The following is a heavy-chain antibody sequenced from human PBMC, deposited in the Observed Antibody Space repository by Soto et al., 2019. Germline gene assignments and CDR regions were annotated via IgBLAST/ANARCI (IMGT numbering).Heavy chain of an antibody. CDR2: INPNSGGT. J-gene: IGHJ4*02. V-gene: IGHV1-2*02. D-gene: IGHD6-6*01. Sequence: GASVKVSCKASGGTFSSYAISWVRQAPGQGLEWMGWINPNSGGTNYAQKFQGRVTMTRDTSISTAYMELSRLRSDDTAVYYCAREGSTSADYWGQGTLVTVSS. CDR1: GGTFSSYA. CDR3: AREGSTSADY.